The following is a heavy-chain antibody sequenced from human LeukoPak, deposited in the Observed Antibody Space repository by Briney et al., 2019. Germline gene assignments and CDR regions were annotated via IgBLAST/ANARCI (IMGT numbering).Heavy chain of an antibody. CDR3: ARGRTNWGLYNWFDP. CDR1: GGSFSVYY. CDR2: INHSGST. V-gene: IGHV4-34*01. Sequence: SETLSLTCAVYGGSFSVYYWSWIRQPPGKGLEWIGEINHSGSTNYNPSLKSRVTISVDTSKNQFSLKLSSVTAADTAVYYCARGRTNWGLYNWFDPWGQGTLVTVSS. J-gene: IGHJ5*02. D-gene: IGHD7-27*01.